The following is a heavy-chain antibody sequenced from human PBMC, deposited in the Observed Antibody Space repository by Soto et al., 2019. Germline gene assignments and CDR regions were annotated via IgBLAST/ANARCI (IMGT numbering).Heavy chain of an antibody. CDR3: ASLCGGECYSGYAFDI. J-gene: IGHJ3*02. CDR1: GYSFTSYL. V-gene: IGHV5-10-1*01. D-gene: IGHD2-21*01. Sequence: PXESLKIFRKGSGYSFTSYLLIWVRQMPRKGLEWMGRIDPSDSYTNYSPSFQGHVTISADKSISTAYLQWSSLKASDTAMYYCASLCGGECYSGYAFDIWGQGTMVTVSS. CDR2: IDPSDSYT.